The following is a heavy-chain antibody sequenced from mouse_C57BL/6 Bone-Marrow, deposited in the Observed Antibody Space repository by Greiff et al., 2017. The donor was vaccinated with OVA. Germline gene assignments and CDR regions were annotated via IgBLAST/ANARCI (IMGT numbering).Heavy chain of an antibody. CDR3: ARDWFAC. Sequence: QVQLQQPGAELVMPGASVKLSCKASGYTFTSYWMHWVKQRPGQGLEWIGEIDPSDSYTNYNQKFKGKSTLTVDKSSSTAYMQLSSLTSEDSAVYYCARDWFACWGQGTLVTVSA. V-gene: IGHV1-69*01. CDR2: IDPSDSYT. J-gene: IGHJ3*01. CDR1: GYTFTSYW.